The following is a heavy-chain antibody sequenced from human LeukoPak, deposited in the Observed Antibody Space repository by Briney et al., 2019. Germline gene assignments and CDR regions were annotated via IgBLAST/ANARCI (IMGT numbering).Heavy chain of an antibody. J-gene: IGHJ3*02. D-gene: IGHD6-6*01. V-gene: IGHV3-74*01. CDR3: ARPKYSNYGFEI. CDR1: GFTFSDYY. Sequence: GGSLRLSCAASGFTFSDYYMSWIRQAPGKGLVWVARINSDGSSTVYADSVKGRFTISRDDAKNTLYLQTNSLGAEDTAVYYCARPKYSNYGFEIWGQGTMVTVSS. CDR2: INSDGSST.